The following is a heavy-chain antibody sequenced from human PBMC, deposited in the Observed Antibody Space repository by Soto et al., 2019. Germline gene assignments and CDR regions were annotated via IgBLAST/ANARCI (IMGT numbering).Heavy chain of an antibody. CDR2: IKQDGSEK. D-gene: IGHD3-3*01. J-gene: IGHJ6*02. CDR1: GFTFSSYW. V-gene: IGHV3-7*01. Sequence: GGSLRLSCAASGFTFSSYWMSWVRQAPGKGLEWVANIKQDGSEKYYVDSVKGRFTISRDNAKNSLYLQMNSLRAEDTAVYYWARDTIFGVATIYYYYYYGMDVWGQGTTVTVSS. CDR3: ARDTIFGVATIYYYYYYGMDV.